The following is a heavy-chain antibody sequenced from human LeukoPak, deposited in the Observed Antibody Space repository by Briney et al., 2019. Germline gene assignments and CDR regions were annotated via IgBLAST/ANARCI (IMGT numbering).Heavy chain of an antibody. V-gene: IGHV4-34*01. J-gene: IGHJ2*01. CDR3: ARIDYGDYSRYFDL. D-gene: IGHD4-17*01. Sequence: SETLSLTCAVYGGSFSGYYWSWIRQPPGKGLEWIGEINHSGSTNYNPSLKSRVTISVDTSKNQFSLKLSSVTAADTAVYYCARIDYGDYSRYFDLWGRGTLVTVSS. CDR1: GGSFSGYY. CDR2: INHSGST.